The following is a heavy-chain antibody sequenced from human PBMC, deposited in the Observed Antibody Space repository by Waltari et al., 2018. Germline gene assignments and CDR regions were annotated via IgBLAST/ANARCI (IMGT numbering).Heavy chain of an antibody. CDR2: ISPSGGRT. CDR3: AGTTSTYGMDV. Sequence: QVQLVQSGAEVKKPGASVKVSCKASGYTFTSYYMHWVRQAPGQGLEWMGIISPSGGRTSYGQKVQGRVTMTRDTATSTVYMELSSLRSEDTAVYYCAGTTSTYGMDVWGQGTTVTVSS. V-gene: IGHV1-46*01. J-gene: IGHJ6*02. CDR1: GYTFTSYY.